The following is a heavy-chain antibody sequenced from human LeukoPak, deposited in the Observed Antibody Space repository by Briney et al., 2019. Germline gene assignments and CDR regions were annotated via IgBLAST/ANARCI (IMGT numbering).Heavy chain of an antibody. CDR1: GFTFSGYG. D-gene: IGHD5-24*01. Sequence: GGSLRLSCAASGFTFSGYGTSWVRQAPGKGLEWVSGISGSDGSTYYADSVKGRFTISRDNSKNTLYLQMGSLRAEDMAVYYCARPGRDGYNYDAFDIWGQGTMVTVSS. J-gene: IGHJ3*02. V-gene: IGHV3-23*01. CDR2: ISGSDGST. CDR3: ARPGRDGYNYDAFDI.